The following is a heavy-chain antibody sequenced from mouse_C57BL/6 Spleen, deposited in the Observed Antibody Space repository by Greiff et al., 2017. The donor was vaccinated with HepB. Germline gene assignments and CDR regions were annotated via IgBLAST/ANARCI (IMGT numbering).Heavy chain of an antibody. Sequence: DVMLVESGGGLVQPGGSLSLSCAASGFTFTDYYMSWVRQPPGKALEWLGFIRNKANGYTTEYSASVKGRFTISRDNSQSILYLQMNALRAEDSATYYCARTAQATAYYAMDYWGQGTSVTVSS. CDR2: IRNKANGYTT. CDR3: ARTAQATAYYAMDY. D-gene: IGHD3-2*02. J-gene: IGHJ4*01. V-gene: IGHV7-3*01. CDR1: GFTFTDYY.